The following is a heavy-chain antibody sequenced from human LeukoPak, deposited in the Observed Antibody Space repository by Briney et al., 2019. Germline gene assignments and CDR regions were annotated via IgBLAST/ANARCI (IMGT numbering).Heavy chain of an antibody. D-gene: IGHD1-26*01. CDR2: ISDSGST. CDR1: GGSISNGGYY. J-gene: IGHJ4*02. CDR3: ARDSPKRYSGSYFDY. V-gene: IGHV4-30-2*01. Sequence: SQTLSLTCTVSGGSISNGGYYWSWIRQPPGKGLEWIGFISDSGSTSYNSSLKSRVAILVDRSKNQFSLKLTSVTAADTAVYYCARDSPKRYSGSYFDYWGQGTLVTVSS.